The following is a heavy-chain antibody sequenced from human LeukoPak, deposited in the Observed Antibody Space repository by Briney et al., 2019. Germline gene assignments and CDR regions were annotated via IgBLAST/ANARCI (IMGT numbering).Heavy chain of an antibody. V-gene: IGHV4-39*07. CDR1: GGSISSRSNY. Sequence: SETLSLTCTVSGGSISSRSNYWGWIRQPPGKGLEWIGSISYSGSTYYNPSLKSRVTISVDTSKSQFSLKLSSVTAADTAVYYCARDWGNYGGKKGFDYWGQGTLVTVSS. D-gene: IGHD4-23*01. CDR2: ISYSGST. CDR3: ARDWGNYGGKKGFDY. J-gene: IGHJ4*02.